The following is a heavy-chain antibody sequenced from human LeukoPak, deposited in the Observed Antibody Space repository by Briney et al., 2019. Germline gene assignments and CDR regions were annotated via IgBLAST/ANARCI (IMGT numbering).Heavy chain of an antibody. Sequence: SETLSLTCTVSGVSITGDSYYWAWIRQPPGKGLEWIGYIYYSGSTYYNPSLKSRVTISVDTSKNQFSLKLSSVTAADTAVYYCARGGKYSSSWYYYFDYWGQGTLVTVSS. V-gene: IGHV4-30-4*08. CDR1: GVSITGDSYY. CDR2: IYYSGST. CDR3: ARGGKYSSSWYYYFDY. J-gene: IGHJ4*02. D-gene: IGHD6-13*01.